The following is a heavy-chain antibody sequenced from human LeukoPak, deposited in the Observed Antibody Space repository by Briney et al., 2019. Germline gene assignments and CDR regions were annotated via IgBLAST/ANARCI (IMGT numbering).Heavy chain of an antibody. Sequence: GGSLRLSCAASGFTFSGSAMHWVRQASGKGLEWVGRIRSKANSYATACAASVKGRFTISRDDSKNTAYLQMNSLKTEDTAVYYCLSSGSFSGFDPWGQGTLVTVSS. CDR2: IRSKANSYAT. D-gene: IGHD1-26*01. J-gene: IGHJ5*02. CDR1: GFTFSGSA. CDR3: LSSGSFSGFDP. V-gene: IGHV3-73*01.